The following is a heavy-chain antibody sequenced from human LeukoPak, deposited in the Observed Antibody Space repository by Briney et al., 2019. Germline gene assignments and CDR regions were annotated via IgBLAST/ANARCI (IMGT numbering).Heavy chain of an antibody. CDR3: ARYKAAAGTDNWFDP. D-gene: IGHD6-13*01. CDR1: GGSISNGDHY. V-gene: IGHV4-30-4*08. Sequence: PSETLSLTCTVSGGSISNGDHYWSWIRQHPGKGLEWIGHIYYSGSTYYNPSLKSRVTISVDTSKNQFSLKLSSVTAADTAVYYCARYKAAAGTDNWFDPWGQGTLVTVSS. J-gene: IGHJ5*02. CDR2: IYYSGST.